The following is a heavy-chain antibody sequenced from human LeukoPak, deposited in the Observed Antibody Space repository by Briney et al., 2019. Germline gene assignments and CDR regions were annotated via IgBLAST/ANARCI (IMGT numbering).Heavy chain of an antibody. V-gene: IGHV4-61*05. Sequence: PSETLSLTCDVSGASISNNNFYWGWIRQPPGKGLEWIGYIYYSGSTNYNPSLKSRVTISVDTSRNQFSLKLSSVTAADTAVYYCARLSVAAAGIPGIYFDYWGQGTLVTVSS. CDR2: IYYSGST. CDR3: ARLSVAAAGIPGIYFDY. D-gene: IGHD6-13*01. J-gene: IGHJ4*02. CDR1: GASISNNNFY.